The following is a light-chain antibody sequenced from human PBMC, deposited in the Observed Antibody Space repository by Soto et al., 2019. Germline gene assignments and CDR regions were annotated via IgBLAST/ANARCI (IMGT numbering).Light chain of an antibody. V-gene: IGKV1-33*01. J-gene: IGKJ5*01. CDR1: QAISNY. CDR3: QQYDNLPLT. Sequence: DIQMTQSPSSLSASVGDRVTITCQASQAISNYLNWYQQKPGKAPKLLIYDASNLETGVPSRFSGSGSGTDFTFTISSLQPEDIATYYCQQYDNLPLTFGHGTRLEIK. CDR2: DAS.